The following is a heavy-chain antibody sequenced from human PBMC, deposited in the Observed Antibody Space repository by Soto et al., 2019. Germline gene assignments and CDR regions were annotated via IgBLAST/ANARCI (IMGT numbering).Heavy chain of an antibody. J-gene: IGHJ5*01. CDR2: FDPEDGET. D-gene: IGHD3-3*01. Sequence: GASVKVSCKVSGYTLTELSMHWVRQAPGKGLEWMGGFDPEDGETIYAQKFQGRVTITRDTSASTAYMELSSLRSEDTAVYYCARSDDPLGDSWGQGTLVTVSS. CDR1: GYTLTELS. CDR3: ARSDDPLGDS. V-gene: IGHV1-24*01.